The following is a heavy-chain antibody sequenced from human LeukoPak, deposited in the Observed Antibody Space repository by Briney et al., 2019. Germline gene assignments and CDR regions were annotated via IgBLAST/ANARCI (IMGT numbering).Heavy chain of an antibody. CDR1: GGSIGSYY. CDR3: ARGRSGGDWFDP. J-gene: IGHJ5*02. V-gene: IGHV4-59*01. D-gene: IGHD3-10*01. Sequence: PSETLSLTCTVSGGSIGSYYWSWIRLPPGKGLEWIGYIHDTGSTKYNPSLKSRVTISVDTSRNHLSLKLTSVTAADTAVYYCARGRSGGDWFDPWGQGTLVTVSS. CDR2: IHDTGST.